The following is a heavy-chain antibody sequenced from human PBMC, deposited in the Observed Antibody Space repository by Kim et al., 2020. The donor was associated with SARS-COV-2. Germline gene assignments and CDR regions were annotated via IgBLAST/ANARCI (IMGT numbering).Heavy chain of an antibody. Sequence: SETLSLTCAVYGGSFSGYYWSWIRQPPGKGLEWIGEINHSGSTNYNPSLKSRVTISVDTSKNQFSLKLSSVTAADTAVYYCARGTEDQLLPFDYWGQGTLVTVSS. CDR1: GGSFSGYY. CDR2: INHSGST. V-gene: IGHV4-34*01. J-gene: IGHJ4*02. D-gene: IGHD2-2*01. CDR3: ARGTEDQLLPFDY.